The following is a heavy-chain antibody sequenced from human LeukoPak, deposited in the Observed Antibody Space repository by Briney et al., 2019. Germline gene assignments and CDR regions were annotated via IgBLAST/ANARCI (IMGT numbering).Heavy chain of an antibody. J-gene: IGHJ3*02. Sequence: ASVKVSCKASGYTFTSYAMNWVRQAPGQGLEWMGWISAYNGNTNYAQKLQGRVTMTTDTSTSTAYMELRSLRSDDTAVYYCARVRRTYYYGSGSFDAFDIWGQGTMVTVSS. CDR3: ARVRRTYYYGSGSFDAFDI. CDR1: GYTFTSYA. D-gene: IGHD3-10*01. V-gene: IGHV1-18*01. CDR2: ISAYNGNT.